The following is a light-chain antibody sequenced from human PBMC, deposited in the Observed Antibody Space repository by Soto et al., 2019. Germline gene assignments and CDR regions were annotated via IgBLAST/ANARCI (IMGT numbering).Light chain of an antibody. CDR1: QPVSTN. V-gene: IGKV3-15*01. CDR3: QQYNNWPWT. Sequence: EIVLTQSPATLSVSPWERATLSCRASQPVSTNLAWYQQKPGQAPRLLIYSASTWATGIPARFSGSGSGTEFTLTISSLQSEDFAVYYCQQYNNWPWTFGQGTKVDIK. CDR2: SAS. J-gene: IGKJ1*01.